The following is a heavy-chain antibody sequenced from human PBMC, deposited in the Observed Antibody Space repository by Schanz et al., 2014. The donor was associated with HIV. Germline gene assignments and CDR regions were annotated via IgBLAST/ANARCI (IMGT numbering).Heavy chain of an antibody. V-gene: IGHV3-74*02. CDR2: ITPDGSVT. CDR3: RVFMYSFDV. D-gene: IGHD2-8*01. CDR1: GFTFGTKW. J-gene: IGHJ3*01. Sequence: QLLESGGGVVQPGRSLRLSCVASGFTFGTKWMYWVRQGPGKGLAWVSYITPDGSVTYADSVKGRFTTSRDSSKNTLYLQMNSLRVEDTATYYCRVFMYSFDVWGQGTMVTVSS.